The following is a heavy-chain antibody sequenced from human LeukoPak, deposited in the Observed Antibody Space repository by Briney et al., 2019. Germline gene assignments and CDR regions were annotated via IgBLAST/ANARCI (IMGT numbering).Heavy chain of an antibody. V-gene: IGHV4-61*02. CDR2: IYTSGST. J-gene: IGHJ4*02. Sequence: SETLSLTCTVSGGSISSGSYYWSWIRQPAGKGLEWIGRIYTSGSTNYNPSLKSRVTISMDTSKGQLSLRLTSVTAADTAVYCCAGGVGATTYFWGQGTLVTVSS. CDR3: AGGVGATTYF. D-gene: IGHD1-26*01. CDR1: GGSISSGSYY.